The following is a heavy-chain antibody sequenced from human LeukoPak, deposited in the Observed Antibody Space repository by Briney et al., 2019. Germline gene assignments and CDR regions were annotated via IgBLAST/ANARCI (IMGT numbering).Heavy chain of an antibody. D-gene: IGHD6-6*01. CDR1: GITFSNHV. Sequence: PGGSLRLSCEASGITFSNHVLHWVRQAPGKGLEWVGLVSYDGYKKYYADSVRGRFTISRDNAKNSLYLQMNSLRAEDMALYYCAKGSSSSGSIDDAFDIWGQGTMVTVSS. CDR2: VSYDGYKK. V-gene: IGHV3-30-3*01. J-gene: IGHJ3*02. CDR3: AKGSSSSGSIDDAFDI.